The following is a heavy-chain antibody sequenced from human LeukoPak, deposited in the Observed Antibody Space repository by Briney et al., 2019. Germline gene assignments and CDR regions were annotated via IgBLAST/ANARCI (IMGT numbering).Heavy chain of an antibody. Sequence: GESLKISCKDSGYSFTNYWIGWVRQMPGKGLEWMGIIYPGDSHTRYSPSFQGQVTISADKSIGTAYLQWSSLKASDTAIYYRAGGPTVYGMDVWGQGTTVTVSS. CDR2: IYPGDSHT. CDR1: GYSFTNYW. CDR3: AGGPTVYGMDV. V-gene: IGHV5-51*01. J-gene: IGHJ6*02. D-gene: IGHD2-15*01.